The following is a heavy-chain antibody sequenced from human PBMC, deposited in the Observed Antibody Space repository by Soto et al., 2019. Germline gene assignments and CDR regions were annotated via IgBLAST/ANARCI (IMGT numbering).Heavy chain of an antibody. Sequence: QVHLQESGPGLVKPSETLSLTCTVSGGSINGYYWNWIRQTPGKGLEWLGYIYFSGSTQYNPSLTTRLTISLATSKKQFSLKLSSVTAADTAVYYCARQEAVPGTPFDSWGQGTLVAVSS. D-gene: IGHD6-19*01. CDR1: GGSINGYY. J-gene: IGHJ4*02. CDR3: ARQEAVPGTPFDS. CDR2: IYFSGST. V-gene: IGHV4-59*01.